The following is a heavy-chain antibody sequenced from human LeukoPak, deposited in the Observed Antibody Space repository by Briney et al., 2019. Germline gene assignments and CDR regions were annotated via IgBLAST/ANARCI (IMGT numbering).Heavy chain of an antibody. CDR1: GESFSGYY. CDR2: INHSGSANYNHSGST. Sequence: PSETLSLTCAVYGESFSGYYWNWLRQPPGKGLEWVGEINHSGSANYNHSGSTNYNPSLKSRVTMSLDASKNQFSLELNSVTPADTAVYYCARGGNYWPQWWFDPWGRGTLVSVSS. V-gene: IGHV4-34*01. CDR3: ARGGNYWPQWWFDP. D-gene: IGHD1-26*01. J-gene: IGHJ5*02.